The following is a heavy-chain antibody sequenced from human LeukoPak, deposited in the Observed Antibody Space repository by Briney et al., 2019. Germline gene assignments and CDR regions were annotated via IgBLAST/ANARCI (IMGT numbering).Heavy chain of an antibody. CDR3: AREEYCSGGSCPSRGYYFDY. V-gene: IGHV3-23*01. CDR1: GYTFSSYG. J-gene: IGHJ4*02. CDR2: ISGSGDST. D-gene: IGHD2-15*01. Sequence: GGSLRFSCAASGYTFSSYGMSWVRQAPGKGLEWVSAISGSGDSTYYADSVKGRFTISRDNSKNTLYLQMNSLRAEDTAVYYCAREEYCSGGSCPSRGYYFDYWGQGTLVTVSS.